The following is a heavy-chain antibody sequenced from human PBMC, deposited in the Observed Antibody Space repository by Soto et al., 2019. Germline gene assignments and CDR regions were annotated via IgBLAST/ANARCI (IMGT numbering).Heavy chain of an antibody. V-gene: IGHV4-31*03. CDR1: GGSISSGGYY. CDR3: ARDSMYSSTTA. CDR2: IYYSGST. D-gene: IGHD6-13*01. Sequence: SETLSLTCTVSGGSISSGGYYWSWIRQHPGKGLEWIGYIYYSGSTYYNPSLKSRVTISVDTSKNQFSLKLSSVTAADTAVYCCARDSMYSSTTAWGQGTLVTVSS. J-gene: IGHJ5*02.